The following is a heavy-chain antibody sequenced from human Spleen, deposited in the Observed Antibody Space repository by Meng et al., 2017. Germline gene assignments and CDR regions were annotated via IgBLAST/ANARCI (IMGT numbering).Heavy chain of an antibody. J-gene: IGHJ6*02. Sequence: ASVKVSCKASGYTFNNNYMHWVRQAPGKGLEWMGRINPNSGGTVYAQKFQGRVTMTRDTSISTAYLDLSRLRYDDTALYYCARGDFRGISTWYAGGYYNFYGMDVWGQGTTVTVSS. D-gene: IGHD3-22*01. CDR1: GYTFNNNY. CDR2: INPNSGGT. CDR3: ARGDFRGISTWYAGGYYNFYGMDV. V-gene: IGHV1-2*06.